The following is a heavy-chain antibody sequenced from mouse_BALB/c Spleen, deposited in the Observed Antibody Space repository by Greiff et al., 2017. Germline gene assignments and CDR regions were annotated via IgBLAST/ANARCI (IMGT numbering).Heavy chain of an antibody. CDR3: ARDDYEGAMDY. J-gene: IGHJ4*01. CDR1: GFSLTGYG. V-gene: IGHV2-6-7*01. CDR2: IWGDGST. Sequence: QVQLQQSGPGLVAPSQSLSITCTVSGFSLTGYGVNWVRQPPGKGLEWLGMIWGDGSTDYNSALKSRLSISKDNSKSQVFLKINSLQTDDTARYYCARDDYEGAMDYWGQGTSVTVSS. D-gene: IGHD2-4*01.